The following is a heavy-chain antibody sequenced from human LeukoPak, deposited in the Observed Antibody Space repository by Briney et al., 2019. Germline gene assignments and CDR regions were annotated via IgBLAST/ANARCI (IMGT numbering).Heavy chain of an antibody. CDR1: GYTFTSYG. D-gene: IGHD1-7*01. CDR2: ISAYNGNT. Sequence: GASVKVSCKASGYTFTSYGITWVRQAPGQGLEWMGWISAYNGNTNSAQKLQGRVTMTTDTSTSTAYMELKNLRSDDTAVYYCAIGLRTGTTGYWGQGTLVTVSS. J-gene: IGHJ4*02. V-gene: IGHV1-18*01. CDR3: AIGLRTGTTGY.